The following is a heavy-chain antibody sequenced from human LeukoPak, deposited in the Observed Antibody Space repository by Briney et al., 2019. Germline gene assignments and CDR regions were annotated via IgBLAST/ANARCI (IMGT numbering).Heavy chain of an antibody. J-gene: IGHJ4*02. V-gene: IGHV4-39*01. Sequence: SETLSLTCTVSGGSISSSSYYWDWIRQPPGKGLEWIGSIYYSGSTYYNPSLKSRVTISVDTSKKQLSLKLSSVTAADTAVYYCARQDDYNFDYWGQGTLVTVS. CDR3: ARQDDYNFDY. CDR1: GGSISSSSYY. D-gene: IGHD5-24*01. CDR2: IYYSGST.